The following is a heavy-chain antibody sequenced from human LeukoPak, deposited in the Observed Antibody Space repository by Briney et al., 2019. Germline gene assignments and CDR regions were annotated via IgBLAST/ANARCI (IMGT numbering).Heavy chain of an antibody. J-gene: IGHJ4*02. CDR3: ARDLPDFGGNWVPLDY. V-gene: IGHV4-61*02. D-gene: IGHD4-23*01. CDR2: IYTSGST. CDR1: GGSINSGSYY. Sequence: SQTLSLTCTVSGGSINSGSYYWTWIRQPAGKRLEWIGRIYTSGSTNYNPSLKSRVTISLDTSKNQFSLKLSSVTAADTAVYYCARDLPDFGGNWVPLDYWGQGTLVTVSS.